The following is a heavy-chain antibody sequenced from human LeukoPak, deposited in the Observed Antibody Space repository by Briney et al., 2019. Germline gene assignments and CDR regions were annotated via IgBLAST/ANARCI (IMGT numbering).Heavy chain of an antibody. Sequence: PGGSLRLSCAASGSTFSSYGMSWVRQAPGKGLEWVSAISGSGGSTYYADSVKGRFTISRDNSKNTMYLQMNSLRAEDTAVYYCAKRIQSAMAMGYWGQGTLVTVSS. CDR1: GSTFSSYG. CDR2: ISGSGGST. V-gene: IGHV3-23*01. D-gene: IGHD5-18*01. J-gene: IGHJ4*02. CDR3: AKRIQSAMAMGY.